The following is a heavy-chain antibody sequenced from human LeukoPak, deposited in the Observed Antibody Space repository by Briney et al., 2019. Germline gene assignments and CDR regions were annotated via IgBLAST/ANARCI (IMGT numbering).Heavy chain of an antibody. CDR3: ASARWDY. J-gene: IGHJ4*02. CDR1: GGSISSSSYY. V-gene: IGHV4-39*07. CDR2: IYYSGST. Sequence: KTSETLSLTCTVSGGSISSSSYYWGWIRQPPGKGLEWIGSIYYSGSTYYNPSLKSRVTILVDKSKNQFSLNLNSVTAADTAVYYCASARWDYWGQGTLVTVSS. D-gene: IGHD5-24*01.